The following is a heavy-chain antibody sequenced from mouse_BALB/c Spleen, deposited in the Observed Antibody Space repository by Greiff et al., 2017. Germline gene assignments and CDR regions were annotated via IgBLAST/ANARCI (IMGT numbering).Heavy chain of an antibody. CDR2: INSNGGST. Sequence: EVNLVESGGGLVKLGGSLKLSCAASGFTFSSYYMSWVRQTPEKRLELVAAINSNGGSTYYPDTVKGRFTISRDNAKNTLYLQMSSLKSEDTALYYCARDGGTRYFDVWGAGTTVTVSS. V-gene: IGHV5-6-2*01. CDR3: ARDGGTRYFDV. CDR1: GFTFSSYY. J-gene: IGHJ1*01. D-gene: IGHD4-1*01.